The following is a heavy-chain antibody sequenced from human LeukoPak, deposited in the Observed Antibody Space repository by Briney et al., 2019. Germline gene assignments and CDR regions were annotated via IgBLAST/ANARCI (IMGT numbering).Heavy chain of an antibody. CDR2: IIPIFGTA. CDR3: ARAPEYYYGSGSYYNDY. Sequence: GASVKVSCKASGGTFSGYAISWVRQAPGQGLEWMGGIIPIFGTANYAQKFQGRVTITADESTSTAYMELSSLRSEDTAVYYCARAPEYYYGSGSYYNDYWGQGTLVTVSS. V-gene: IGHV1-69*13. CDR1: GGTFSGYA. J-gene: IGHJ4*02. D-gene: IGHD3-10*01.